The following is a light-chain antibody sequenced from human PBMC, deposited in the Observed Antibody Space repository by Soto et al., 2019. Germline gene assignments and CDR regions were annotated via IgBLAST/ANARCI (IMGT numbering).Light chain of an antibody. CDR2: AAS. CDR1: QGISSY. CDR3: QQLNSYPIT. Sequence: IQLTQSPSSLSASVGDRVTITCRASQGISSYLAWYQQKPGKAPKLLIYAASTLRSGVSSRFSGSGSGTDFTLNISSLQHEDFATYYCQQLNSYPITFGQGTRLETK. V-gene: IGKV1-9*01. J-gene: IGKJ5*01.